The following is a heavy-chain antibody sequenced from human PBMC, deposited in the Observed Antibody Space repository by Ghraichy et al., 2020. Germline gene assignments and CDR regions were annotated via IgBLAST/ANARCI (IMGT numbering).Heavy chain of an antibody. D-gene: IGHD1-26*01. V-gene: IGHV3-48*02. CDR2: ISSSSSTI. CDR3: ARDKKGVVGATVVFDY. CDR1: GFTFSNYG. Sequence: GGSLRLSCAASGFTFSNYGMNWVRQAPGKGLEWVSYISSSSSTIYYADSVKGRFTISRDNAKNSLYLQMNSLRDEDTAVYYCARDKKGVVGATVVFDYWGQGTLGTVSS. J-gene: IGHJ4*02.